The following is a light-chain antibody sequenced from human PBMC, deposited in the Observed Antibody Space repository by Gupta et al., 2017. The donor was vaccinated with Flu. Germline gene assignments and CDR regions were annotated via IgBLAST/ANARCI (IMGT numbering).Light chain of an antibody. J-gene: IGKJ1*01. Sequence: MVMTQSPYSLALSLGERATINCKSSQSVLYSSNNKNYLAWYQQKPGQPPNLLIYWASTRESGVPDRFSGRGSGTDFTLTISSLQAEDVAVYYCQQDYTAPWTFGQGTKV. CDR3: QQDYTAPWT. CDR2: WAS. V-gene: IGKV4-1*01. CDR1: QSVLYSSNNKNY.